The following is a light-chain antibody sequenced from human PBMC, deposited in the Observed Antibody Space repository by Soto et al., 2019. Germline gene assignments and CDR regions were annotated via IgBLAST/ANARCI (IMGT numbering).Light chain of an antibody. V-gene: IGKV2D-29*01. Sequence: DVVMTQTPISLSVTPGQPASISCESSQSLLHTDGKTYLYWYLQKPGQPPQILIYEVSNLFSGVPDRFSGRGSGTYFTLKISRVEAEDVGVYYCMQSAKLPLTLGGGTKVEIK. CDR1: QSLLHTDGKTY. J-gene: IGKJ4*01. CDR3: MQSAKLPLT. CDR2: EVS.